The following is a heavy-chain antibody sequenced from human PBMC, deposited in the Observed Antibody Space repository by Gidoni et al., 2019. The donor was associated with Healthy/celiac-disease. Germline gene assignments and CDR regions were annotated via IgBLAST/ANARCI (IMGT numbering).Heavy chain of an antibody. J-gene: IGHJ4*02. CDR3: TTDYYDSSGPDS. CDR2: IKSTTDGGTP. CDR1: GLPVSNAW. Sequence: EVQLVESGGGLVKPGGSLRLACAAAGLPVSNAWMSWIRQDPGKGLEWVGRIKSTTDGGTPAYAAPVKGRFTISRDYSKNTLYLQMNSLNTEDTAVYYCTTDYYDSSGPDSWGQGPLVTVSS. D-gene: IGHD3-22*01. V-gene: IGHV3-15*01.